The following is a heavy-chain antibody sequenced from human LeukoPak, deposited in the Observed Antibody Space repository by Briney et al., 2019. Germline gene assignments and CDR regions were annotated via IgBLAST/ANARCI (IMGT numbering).Heavy chain of an antibody. Sequence: PSETLSLTCIVSGGSTSGSLWSWIRQPAGKGLEWIGRISTSGNIDYNPSLKSRVTMSTDTSKNQFSLKLNSVTAADTAVYYCARGFCTVTSCFLFDYWGQGTLVTVSS. CDR1: GGSTSGSL. D-gene: IGHD2-2*01. CDR3: ARGFCTVTSCFLFDY. J-gene: IGHJ4*02. V-gene: IGHV4-4*07. CDR2: ISTSGNI.